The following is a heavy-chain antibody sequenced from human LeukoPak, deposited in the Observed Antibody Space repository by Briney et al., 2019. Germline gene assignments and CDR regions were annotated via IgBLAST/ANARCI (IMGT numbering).Heavy chain of an antibody. J-gene: IGHJ4*02. CDR2: IYYSGST. CDR1: GGSISSYY. CDR3: ARGGGYCSGGSCHIDY. Sequence: SETLSLTSTVSGGSISSYYWSWIRQPPGKGLEWIGYIYYSGSTNYNPSLKSRVTISVDTSKNQFSLKLSSVTAADTAVYYCARGGGYCSGGSCHIDYWGQGTLVTVSS. V-gene: IGHV4-59*01. D-gene: IGHD2-15*01.